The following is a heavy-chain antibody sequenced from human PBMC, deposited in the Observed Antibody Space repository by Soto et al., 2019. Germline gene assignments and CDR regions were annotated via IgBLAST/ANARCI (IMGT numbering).Heavy chain of an antibody. J-gene: IGHJ6*02. D-gene: IGHD3-10*01. V-gene: IGHV3-30*18. CDR1: GFTFSSYG. Sequence: QVQLVESGGGVVQPGRSLRLSCAASGFTFSSYGMHWVRQAPGKGLEWVAVISYDGSNKYYADCVKGRFTISRDNSKNTLYLQMNSLRAEDTAVYYCAKDRDGFRYYGMDVWGQGTTVTVSS. CDR3: AKDRDGFRYYGMDV. CDR2: ISYDGSNK.